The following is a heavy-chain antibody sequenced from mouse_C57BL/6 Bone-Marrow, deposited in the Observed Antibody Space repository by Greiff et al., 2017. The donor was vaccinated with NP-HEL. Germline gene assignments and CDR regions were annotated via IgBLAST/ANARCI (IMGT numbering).Heavy chain of an antibody. D-gene: IGHD2-5*01. J-gene: IGHJ4*01. V-gene: IGHV10-3*01. CDR3: VRGSNYGNAMDY. CDR2: IRSKSSNYAT. Sequence: EVQRQEAGGGLVQPKGSLKLSCAASGFTFNTYAMHWVRQAPGKGLEWVARIRSKSSNYATYYADSVKDRFTISRDDSQSMLYLQMNNLKTEDTAMYYCVRGSNYGNAMDYWGQGTSVTVSS. CDR1: GFTFNTYA.